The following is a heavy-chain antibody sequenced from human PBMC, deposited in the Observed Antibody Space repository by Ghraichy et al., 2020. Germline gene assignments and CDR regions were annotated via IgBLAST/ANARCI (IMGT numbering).Heavy chain of an antibody. CDR3: AAPSSGWPLTFDP. CDR2: IYYSGST. J-gene: IGHJ5*02. D-gene: IGHD6-19*01. CDR1: GGSISSSSYY. V-gene: IGHV4-39*01. Sequence: SETLSLTCTVSGGSISSSSYYWGWIRQPPGKGLEWIGSIYYSGSTYYNPSLKSRVTISVDTSKNQFSLKLSSVTAADTAVYYCAAPSSGWPLTFDPWGQGTLVTVSS.